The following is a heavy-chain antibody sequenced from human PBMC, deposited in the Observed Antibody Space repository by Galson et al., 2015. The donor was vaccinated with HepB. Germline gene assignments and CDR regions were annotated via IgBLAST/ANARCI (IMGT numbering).Heavy chain of an antibody. Sequence: YLRHSCPVKGFTFTSSVMHCFGQAPGKGLGWVAVIWYDGSNNDYEASVKGRFTISRDNSKNTLYLEMNSLRAEETAVYYCARDSSYSSSWDDHWGQGTLVTVSS. D-gene: IGHD6-13*01. V-gene: IGHV3-33*01. CDR3: ARDSSYSSSWDDH. J-gene: IGHJ5*02. CDR1: GFTFTSSV. CDR2: IWYDGSNN.